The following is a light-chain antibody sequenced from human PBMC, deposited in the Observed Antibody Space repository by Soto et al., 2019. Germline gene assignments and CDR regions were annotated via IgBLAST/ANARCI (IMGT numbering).Light chain of an antibody. J-gene: IGKJ4*01. CDR3: QQRSDWPLT. CDR2: GAS. CDR1: QGVSRK. Sequence: DIVMTQSPATLSVAPGEIVTFSCRAGQGVSRKLAWYQHKPGQAPRLLISGASTGATGIPARFSGSGSGTDFTLTISSLQPEDFAVYYCQQRSDWPLTFGGGTKVDIK. V-gene: IGKV3-15*01.